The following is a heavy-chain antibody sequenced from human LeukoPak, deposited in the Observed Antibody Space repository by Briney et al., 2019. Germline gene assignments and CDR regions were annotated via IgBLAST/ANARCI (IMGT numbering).Heavy chain of an antibody. Sequence: PGRSLRPSCAASGFXFSSYWMHWVRQAPGKGLVWVSRINSDGSSTSYADSVKGRFTISRDNAKNTLYLQMNSLRAEDTAVYYCARVYVTAAFDYWGQGTLVTVSS. CDR3: ARVYVTAAFDY. D-gene: IGHD2-21*02. V-gene: IGHV3-74*01. J-gene: IGHJ4*02. CDR1: GFXFSSYW. CDR2: INSDGSST.